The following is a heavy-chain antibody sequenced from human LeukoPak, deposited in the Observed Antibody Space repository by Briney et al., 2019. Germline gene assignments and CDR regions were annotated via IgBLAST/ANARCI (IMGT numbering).Heavy chain of an antibody. V-gene: IGHV3-30*04. CDR1: GFTFSSYS. Sequence: GGSLRLSCAASGFTFSSYSMHWVRQAPGKGLEWVAVISYDGSNKYYADSVKGRFTISRDNSKNTLYLQMNSLRAEDTAVYYCARDRYGDYGVENWFDPWGQGTLVTVSS. CDR3: ARDRYGDYGVENWFDP. D-gene: IGHD4-17*01. CDR2: ISYDGSNK. J-gene: IGHJ5*02.